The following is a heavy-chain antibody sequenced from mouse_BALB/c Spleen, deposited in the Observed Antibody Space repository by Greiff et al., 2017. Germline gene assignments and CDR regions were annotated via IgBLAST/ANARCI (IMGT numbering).Heavy chain of an antibody. CDR2: IYPSDSYT. J-gene: IGHJ4*01. CDR1: GYTFTSYW. V-gene: IGHV1-69*02. CDR3: TRGEAMDY. Sequence: VQLQQPGAELVRPGASVKLSCKASGYTFTSYWINWVKQRPGQGLEWIGNIYPSDSYTNYNQKFKDKATLTVDKSSSTAYMQLSSPTSEDSAVYYCTRGEAMDYWGQGTSVTVSS.